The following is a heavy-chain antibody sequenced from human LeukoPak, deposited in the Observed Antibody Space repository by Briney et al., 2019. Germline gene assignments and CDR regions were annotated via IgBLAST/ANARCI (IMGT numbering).Heavy chain of an antibody. CDR1: GGSISSSSYS. CDR2: IYYSGTT. Sequence: SETLSLTCTVSGGSISSSSYSWGWIRQPPGKGLEWIGSIYYSGTTYYNPSLNSRVTISVDTSKIQFSLKLSSVAATDTAVYFCARLRFDFWSGYTHPYFDYWGQGTLVTVSS. D-gene: IGHD3-3*01. J-gene: IGHJ4*02. CDR3: ARLRFDFWSGYTHPYFDY. V-gene: IGHV4-39*01.